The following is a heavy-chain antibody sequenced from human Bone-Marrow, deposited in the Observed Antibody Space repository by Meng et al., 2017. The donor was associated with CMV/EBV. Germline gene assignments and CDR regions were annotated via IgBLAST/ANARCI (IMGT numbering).Heavy chain of an antibody. CDR1: GGSISSYY. CDR3: AGGYCSGGSCYILDY. D-gene: IGHD2-15*01. J-gene: IGHJ4*02. CDR2: IYYSGST. Sequence: SETLSLTCTVSGGSISSYYWGWIRQPPGKGLEWIGSIYYSGSTYYNPSLKSRVTISVDTSKNQFSLKLSSVTAADTAVYYCAGGYCSGGSCYILDYWGQGTLVTVSS. V-gene: IGHV4-39*07.